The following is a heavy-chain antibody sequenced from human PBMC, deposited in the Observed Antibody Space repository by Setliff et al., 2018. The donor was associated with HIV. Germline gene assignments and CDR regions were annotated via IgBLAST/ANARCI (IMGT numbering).Heavy chain of an antibody. CDR2: ISYTGST. CDR3: ARQTWEYYDTLTGYYRSPKNFDS. D-gene: IGHD3-9*01. Sequence: ETLSLTCTVPGGSINRSNYYWGWIRQPPGKGLEWIGTISYTGSTYYDPSLKSRATISLDTSKNQFFLKLSSVTAPDTAIYYCARQTWEYYDTLTGYYRSPKNFDSWGQGTLVTVSS. V-gene: IGHV4-39*01. J-gene: IGHJ4*02. CDR1: GGSINRSNYY.